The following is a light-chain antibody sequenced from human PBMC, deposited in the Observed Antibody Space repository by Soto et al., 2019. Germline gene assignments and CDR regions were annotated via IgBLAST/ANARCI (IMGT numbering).Light chain of an antibody. CDR2: GAS. J-gene: IGKJ1*01. CDR3: QQYENSPIT. CDR1: QSITSSF. V-gene: IGKV3-20*01. Sequence: EIVWTQSPGILSLSPGERASLSCGASQSITSSFLAWYQKKPGQAPRILIYGASGRATGIPDRFSGTGSETDFNLTINRLETEDFAVYDCQQYENSPITFGQGTKVDIK.